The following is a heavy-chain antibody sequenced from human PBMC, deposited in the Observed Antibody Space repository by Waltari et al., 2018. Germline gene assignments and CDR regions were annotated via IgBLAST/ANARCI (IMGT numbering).Heavy chain of an antibody. CDR1: GGSISSSSYY. V-gene: IGHV4-39*01. Sequence: QLQLQESGPGLVKPSETLSLTCTVSGGSISSSSYYWGWIRQPPGKGLEWIGSIYYSGSTYYNPSLKSRVTISVDTSKNQFSLKLSSVTAADTAVYYCARPRYPTPMIVVGWGQGTLVTVSS. J-gene: IGHJ4*02. D-gene: IGHD3-22*01. CDR3: ARPRYPTPMIVVG. CDR2: IYYSGST.